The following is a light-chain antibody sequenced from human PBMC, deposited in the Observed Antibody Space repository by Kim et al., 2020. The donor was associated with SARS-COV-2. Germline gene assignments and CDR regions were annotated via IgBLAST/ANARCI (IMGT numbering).Light chain of an antibody. CDR3: QQRSNWPT. CDR2: NAV. CDR1: QSVGDS. J-gene: IGKJ4*01. V-gene: IGKV3-11*01. Sequence: LSLSPGERSTLSGRASQSVGDSLGWYQQKPGQAPRLLIYNAVNRATAIPARFSGSGSGTDFTLTISSLEPEDFAVYYCQQRSNWPTFGGGTKLEI.